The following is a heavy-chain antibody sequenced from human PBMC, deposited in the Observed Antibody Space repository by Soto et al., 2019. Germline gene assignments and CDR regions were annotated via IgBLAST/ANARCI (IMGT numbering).Heavy chain of an antibody. V-gene: IGHV3-30-3*01. CDR2: ISYDGSNK. CDR1: GFTFSSYA. J-gene: IGHJ6*02. CDR3: ARDYYRFNSGYGFSMDV. D-gene: IGHD5-12*01. Sequence: QVQLVESGGGVVQPGRSLRLSCAASGFTFSSYAMHWVRQAPGKGLEWVAVISYDGSNKYYADSVKGRFTISRDNSKNTLYLQMNSLTAEDTAVYYCARDYYRFNSGYGFSMDVWGQGTTGTVSS.